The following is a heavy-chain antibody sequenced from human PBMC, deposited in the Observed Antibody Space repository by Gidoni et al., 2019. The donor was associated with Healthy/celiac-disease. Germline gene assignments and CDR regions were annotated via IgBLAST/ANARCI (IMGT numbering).Heavy chain of an antibody. D-gene: IGHD2-15*01. Sequence: EVQLVESGGGLVQPGGALRLTCAASGFTFSSYWMSWVRQAPGKGLEWVANIKQDGSEKYYVDSVKGRFTISRDNAKNSLYLQMNSLRAEDTAVYYCARDFLGYCSGGSCHFDYWGQGTLVTVSS. CDR3: ARDFLGYCSGGSCHFDY. J-gene: IGHJ4*02. V-gene: IGHV3-7*01. CDR1: GFTFSSYW. CDR2: IKQDGSEK.